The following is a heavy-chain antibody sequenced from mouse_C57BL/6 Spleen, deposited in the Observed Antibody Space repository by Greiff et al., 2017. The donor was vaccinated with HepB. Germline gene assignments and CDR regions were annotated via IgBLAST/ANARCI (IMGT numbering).Heavy chain of an antibody. CDR1: GYTFTDYE. CDR3: MGWLLREYYAMDY. J-gene: IGHJ4*01. D-gene: IGHD2-3*01. CDR2: IDPETGGT. V-gene: IGHV1-15*01. Sequence: QVQLQQSGAELVRPGASVTLSCKASGYTFTDYEMHWVKQTPVHGLEWIGAIDPETGGTAYNQKFKGKAILTADKSSSTAYMELRSVTSEDSAVYYCMGWLLREYYAMDYWGQGTSVTVSS.